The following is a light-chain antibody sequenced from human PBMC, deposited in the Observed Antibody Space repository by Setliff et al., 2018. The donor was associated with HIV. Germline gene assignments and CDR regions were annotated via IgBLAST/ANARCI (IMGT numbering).Light chain of an antibody. CDR2: NIN. Sequence: QAVVTQEPSLTVSPGGTVTLTCASSTGAVTSDYYPYWFQQKAGQAPRALIYNINNKHSWTPARFSGSLLGGKAALTLSGVQPEDEADYYRLLQYDSARFFGGGTKVTVL. J-gene: IGLJ2*01. V-gene: IGLV7-43*01. CDR1: TGAVTSDYY. CDR3: LLQYDSARF.